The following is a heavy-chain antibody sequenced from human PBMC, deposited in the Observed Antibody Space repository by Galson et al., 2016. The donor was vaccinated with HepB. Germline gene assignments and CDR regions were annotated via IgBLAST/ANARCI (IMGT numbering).Heavy chain of an antibody. CDR2: IWYDGSNK. Sequence: SLRLSCAASGFTFRSYGMHWVRQAPGKGLEWVARIWYDGSNKNYGESVKGRFTISRDNSKNTLYLQMKSLRAEDTAVYYCARDKEYYFDYWGQGTLVTVSS. V-gene: IGHV3-33*01. J-gene: IGHJ4*02. CDR3: ARDKEYYFDY. CDR1: GFTFRSYG.